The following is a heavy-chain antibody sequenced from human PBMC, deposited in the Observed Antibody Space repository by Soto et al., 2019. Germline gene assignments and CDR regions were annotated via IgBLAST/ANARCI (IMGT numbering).Heavy chain of an antibody. D-gene: IGHD3-16*01. V-gene: IGHV4-30-2*01. CDR2: IYPTGAT. J-gene: IGHJ6*02. CDR3: ARAPPGPAPRWGV. Sequence: SETLSLTCTVSGGSISSGGYSWSWIRQPPGKGLEWLGYIYPTGATYYNPSLKNRATLSIDTSQNQFSLQLTSVTAADTAVYYCARAPPGPAPRWGVWGHGXTVTVYS. CDR1: GGSISSGGYS.